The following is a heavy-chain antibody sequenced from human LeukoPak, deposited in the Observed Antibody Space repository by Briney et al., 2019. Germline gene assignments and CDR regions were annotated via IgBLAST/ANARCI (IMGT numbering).Heavy chain of an antibody. CDR1: GFTLSSYS. CDR2: ISSSSSYR. D-gene: IGHD2-2*01. Sequence: GGSLRLSCAASGFTLSSYSMNWVRQAPGKGLEWVSSISSSSSYRYYADSVKGRFTISRDNAKNSLYLQMNSLRAEDTAVYYCARRGQGEYTSSNYFDYWGQGTLVTVSS. J-gene: IGHJ4*02. V-gene: IGHV3-21*01. CDR3: ARRGQGEYTSSNYFDY.